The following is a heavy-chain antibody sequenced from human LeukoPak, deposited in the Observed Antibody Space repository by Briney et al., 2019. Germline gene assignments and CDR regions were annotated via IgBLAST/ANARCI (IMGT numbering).Heavy chain of an antibody. Sequence: SETLALTCTVSGGSFSSYYWSWIRQPPAKRLEWIGDIYYSGSTNYNPSLKSRVTMSVDTSKNQFSLKLSSVTAADTAVYYCAREGDDYGSDSYYYFDYWGQGTLITVSS. CDR1: GGSFSSYY. CDR3: AREGDDYGSDSYYYFDY. J-gene: IGHJ4*02. V-gene: IGHV4-59*12. D-gene: IGHD3-10*01. CDR2: IYYSGST.